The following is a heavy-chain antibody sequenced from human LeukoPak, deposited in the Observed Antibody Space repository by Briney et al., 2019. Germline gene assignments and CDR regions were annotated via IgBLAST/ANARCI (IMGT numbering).Heavy chain of an antibody. CDR2: ISYDGSNK. V-gene: IGHV3-30*03. CDR3: AAWDYYDSSGYRDDY. J-gene: IGHJ4*02. Sequence: GGSLRLSCAASGFTFSSYGMHWVRQAPGKGLEWVAVISYDGSNKYYADSVKGRFTISRDNSKNTLYLQMNSLRAEDTAVYYCAAWDYYDSSGYRDDYWGQGTLVTVSS. CDR1: GFTFSSYG. D-gene: IGHD3-22*01.